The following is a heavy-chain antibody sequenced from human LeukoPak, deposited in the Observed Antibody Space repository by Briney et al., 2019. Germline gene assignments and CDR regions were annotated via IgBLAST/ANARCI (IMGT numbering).Heavy chain of an antibody. D-gene: IGHD2-2*03. J-gene: IGHJ5*02. CDR2: INHSGST. V-gene: IGHV4-34*01. CDR3: ARHDEWINWFDP. CDR1: GGSFSGYY. Sequence: TSETLSLTCAVYGGSFSGYYWSWIRQPPGKGLEWIGEINHSGSTNYNPSLKSRVTISVDTSKNQFSLKLSSVTAADTAVYYCARHDEWINWFDPWGQGTLVTVSS.